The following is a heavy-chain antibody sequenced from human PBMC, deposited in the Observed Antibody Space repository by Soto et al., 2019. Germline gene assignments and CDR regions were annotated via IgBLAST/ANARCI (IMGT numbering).Heavy chain of an antibody. CDR3: ATGNGEEPN. CDR1: GFIFGSYT. D-gene: IGHD1-1*01. Sequence: PGGSLRLSSEASGFIFGSYTMNWVRQAPGKGLEWVSSISSSSFTLYYADPVKGRFSISRDNAKNSLYLQMNSLRDEDTAVYYCATGNGEEPNWGQGT. CDR2: ISSSSFTL. V-gene: IGHV3-48*02. J-gene: IGHJ4*02.